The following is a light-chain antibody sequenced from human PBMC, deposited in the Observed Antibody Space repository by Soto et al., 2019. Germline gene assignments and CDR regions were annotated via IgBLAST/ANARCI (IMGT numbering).Light chain of an antibody. CDR3: LLYYGGAVI. J-gene: IGLJ2*01. CDR2: STD. Sequence: QTVVTQEPSLTVSPGGTVTLTCASSTGAVTSGHYANWLQQKPGQAPRALIYSTDTKHSWTPARFSGSLLGGKAALTPSGVRPEDEADYYCLLYYGGAVIFGGGTKLTVL. V-gene: IGLV7-43*01. CDR1: TGAVTSGHY.